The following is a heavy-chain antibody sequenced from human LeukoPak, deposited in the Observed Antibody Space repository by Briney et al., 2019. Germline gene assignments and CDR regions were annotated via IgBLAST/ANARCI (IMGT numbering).Heavy chain of an antibody. V-gene: IGHV4-34*01. CDR3: ARGPFSGSYKGCYFDY. CDR1: GGSFSGYY. J-gene: IGHJ4*02. D-gene: IGHD1-26*01. CDR2: INHSGST. Sequence: SETLSLTCAVYGGSFSGYYWSWIRQPPGKGLEWIGEINHSGSTNYNPSLKSRVTISVDTSKNQFSLKLSSVTAADTAVYYCARGPFSGSYKGCYFDYWGQGTLVTVSS.